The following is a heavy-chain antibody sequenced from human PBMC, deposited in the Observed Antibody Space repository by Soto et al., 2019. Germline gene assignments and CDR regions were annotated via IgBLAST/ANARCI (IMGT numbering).Heavy chain of an antibody. Sequence: QVQLVQSGAEVKKPGASVKVSCKASGYTFTSYGISWVRQAPGQGLEWMGWISAYNGNTNYAQKLQGRVTMTTDTATSTAYMGLRGLRSDDTAVYYCASTPPSDYAGDYWGQGTLVTVSS. CDR1: GYTFTSYG. CDR3: ASTPPSDYAGDY. CDR2: ISAYNGNT. D-gene: IGHD4-17*01. V-gene: IGHV1-18*01. J-gene: IGHJ4*02.